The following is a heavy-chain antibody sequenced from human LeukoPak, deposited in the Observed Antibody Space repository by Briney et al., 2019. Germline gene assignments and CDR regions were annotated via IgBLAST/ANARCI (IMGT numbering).Heavy chain of an antibody. V-gene: IGHV1-46*01. CDR3: ARDSSYYGSGSPYYYYSYMDV. Sequence: ASVKVSCKASGYTSTSYYMHWVRQAPGQGLEWMGIINTSGGSTSYAQKFQGRVTMTRDTSTSTVYMELSSLRSEDTAVYYYARDSSYYGSGSPYYYYSYMDVWGKGTTVTISS. CDR2: INTSGGST. J-gene: IGHJ6*03. D-gene: IGHD3-10*01. CDR1: GYTSTSYY.